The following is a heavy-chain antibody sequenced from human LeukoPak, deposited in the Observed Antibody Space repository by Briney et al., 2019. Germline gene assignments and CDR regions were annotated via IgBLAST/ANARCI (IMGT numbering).Heavy chain of an antibody. CDR2: ISYDGSNK. D-gene: IGHD6-13*01. J-gene: IGHJ6*03. Sequence: GGSLRLSCAASGFTFSSYAMHWVRQAPGKGLEWVAVISYDGSNKYYADSVKGRFTISRDNAKNSLYLQMNSLRAEDTAVYYCARKIAAAGTDYYYYYMDVWGKGTTVTVSS. V-gene: IGHV3-30*04. CDR3: ARKIAAAGTDYYYYYMDV. CDR1: GFTFSSYA.